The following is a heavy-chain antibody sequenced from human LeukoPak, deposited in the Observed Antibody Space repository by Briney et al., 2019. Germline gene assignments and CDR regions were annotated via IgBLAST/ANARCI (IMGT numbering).Heavy chain of an antibody. V-gene: IGHV1-2*02. CDR2: INPNSGGT. CDR3: ARDPRSGLYYYMDV. CDR1: GYTFTSYY. D-gene: IGHD3-3*01. Sequence: GASVKVSCKASGYTFTSYYMHWVRQAPGQGLEWMGWINPNSGGTNYAQKFQGRVTMTRDTSISTAYMELSRLRSDDTAVYYCARDPRSGLYYYMDVWGKGTTVTVSS. J-gene: IGHJ6*03.